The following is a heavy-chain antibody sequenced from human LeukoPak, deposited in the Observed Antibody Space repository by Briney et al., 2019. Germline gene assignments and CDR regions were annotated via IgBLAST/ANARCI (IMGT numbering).Heavy chain of an antibody. J-gene: IGHJ5*02. CDR2: IYSGGGT. D-gene: IGHD6-6*01. V-gene: IGHV3-66*01. CDR3: ARYPYSTSSWSDP. CDR1: GLTASSDY. Sequence: GGSLRLSCAASGLTASSDYMSWVRQAPGTGLEWVSVIYSGGGTYYADSVRGRFTISRDNSKNTLYLQLNSLRAEDTAVYYCARYPYSTSSWSDPWGQGTLVTVSS.